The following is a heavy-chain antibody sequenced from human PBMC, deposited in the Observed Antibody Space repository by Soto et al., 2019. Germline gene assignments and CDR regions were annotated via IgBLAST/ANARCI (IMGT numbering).Heavy chain of an antibody. CDR3: ARDKDSSGLDP. Sequence: ASVKVSAKATGATFSSYAISWLRQAPGQGLEWMGGIIPIFGTANYAQKFQGRVTITADESTSTAYMELSSLRSEDTAVYYCARDKDSSGLDPWGQGTLVTVSS. J-gene: IGHJ5*02. CDR1: GATFSSYA. V-gene: IGHV1-69*13. CDR2: IIPIFGTA. D-gene: IGHD6-25*01.